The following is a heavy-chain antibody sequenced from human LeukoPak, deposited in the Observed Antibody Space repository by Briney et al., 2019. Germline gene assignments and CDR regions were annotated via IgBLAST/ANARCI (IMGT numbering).Heavy chain of an antibody. CDR2: IYYTGGT. V-gene: IGHV4-59*01. CDR1: GGSISSYY. J-gene: IGHJ4*02. CDR3: ARSGGSGSHFEY. Sequence: SETLSLTCTVSGGSISSYYRSWIRQPPGRGLEWIGYIYYTGGTNYNPSLESRVTISVATSKNQFSLKLSSVTAADTAVYYCARSGGSGSHFEYWGQGTLVTVSS. D-gene: IGHD3-10*01.